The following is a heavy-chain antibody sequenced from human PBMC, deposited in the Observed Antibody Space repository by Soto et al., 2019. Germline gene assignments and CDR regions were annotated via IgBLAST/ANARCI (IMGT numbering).Heavy chain of an antibody. J-gene: IGHJ4*02. D-gene: IGHD4-4*01. CDR3: ARGALAMTTRSFFDY. CDR2: IIPIFGTA. V-gene: IGHV1-69*13. Sequence: SVKVSCKASGGTFSSYAISWVRQAPGQGLEWMGGIIPIFGTANYAQKFQGRVTITADESTSTAYMELSSLRSEDTAVYYCARGALAMTTRSFFDYWGQGTLVTVSS. CDR1: GGTFSSYA.